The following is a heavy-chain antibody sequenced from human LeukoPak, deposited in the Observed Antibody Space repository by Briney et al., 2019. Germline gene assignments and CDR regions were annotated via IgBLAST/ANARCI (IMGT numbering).Heavy chain of an antibody. V-gene: IGHV4-34*01. CDR1: GGSFSGYY. Sequence: SETLSLTCAVYGGSFSGYYWSWIRQPPGKGLEWIGEINHSGSTNYNPSLKSRVTISVDTSKNQFSLKLSSVTAADTAVYYCARDPLDYYATDYWGQGTLVTVSS. CDR2: INHSGST. J-gene: IGHJ4*02. D-gene: IGHD2-8*01. CDR3: ARDPLDYYATDY.